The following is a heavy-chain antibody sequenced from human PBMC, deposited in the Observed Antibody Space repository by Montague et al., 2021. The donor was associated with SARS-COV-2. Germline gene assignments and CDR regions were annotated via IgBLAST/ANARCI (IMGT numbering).Heavy chain of an antibody. V-gene: IGHV4-39*01. CDR1: GCSIRTISYY. CDR3: AMRGGALDAFDI. D-gene: IGHD4-17*01. J-gene: IGHJ3*02. CDR2: IYYSWST. Sequence: SETLSLTCTVSGCSIRTISYYLGWIRKPPGKGLDWIGSIYYSWSTYYDPSLKSRVTISVDTSKSQFSLKLSSVTAADTAVYYCAMRGGALDAFDIWGQGTMVIAAS.